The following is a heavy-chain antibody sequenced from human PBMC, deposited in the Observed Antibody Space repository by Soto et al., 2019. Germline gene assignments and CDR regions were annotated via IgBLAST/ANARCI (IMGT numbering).Heavy chain of an antibody. Sequence: ASVKVSCKGSGGTFSRHAISWVGQAPGQGLEWMGGIIPIFGTANYAQKFQGRVTITADESTSTAYMELSSLRSEDTAVYYCARETTVTPRGAFDIWGQGTMVTVSS. CDR2: IIPIFGTA. CDR1: GGTFSRHA. CDR3: ARETTVTPRGAFDI. J-gene: IGHJ3*02. D-gene: IGHD4-17*01. V-gene: IGHV1-69*13.